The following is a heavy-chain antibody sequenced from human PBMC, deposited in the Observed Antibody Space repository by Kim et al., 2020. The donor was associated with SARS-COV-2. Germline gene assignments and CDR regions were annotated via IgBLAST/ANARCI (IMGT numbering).Heavy chain of an antibody. CDR2: T. CDR3: ARDGNDSPFDY. V-gene: IGHV4-59*01. J-gene: IGHJ4*02. D-gene: IGHD3-22*01. Sequence: TNYNPSLKSRVTISVDTSKNQFSLKLSSVTAADTAVYYCARDGNDSPFDYWGQGTLVTVSS.